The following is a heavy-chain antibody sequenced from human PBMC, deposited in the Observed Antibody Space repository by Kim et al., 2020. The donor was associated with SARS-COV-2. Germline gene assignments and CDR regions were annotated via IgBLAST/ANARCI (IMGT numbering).Heavy chain of an antibody. V-gene: IGHV3-33*01. CDR3: ARVEVAGAQNYYYYGMDV. D-gene: IGHD6-19*01. J-gene: IGHJ6*02. CDR1: GFTLSTYG. CDR2: IWFDGSNK. Sequence: GGSLRLSCAASGFTLSTYGMHWVRQAPGKGLEWVAIIWFDGSNKYYADSVKGRFTISRDNSKNTLYLQMNSLRAEDTAVYYCARVEVAGAQNYYYYGMDVWGQGTTVIVSS.